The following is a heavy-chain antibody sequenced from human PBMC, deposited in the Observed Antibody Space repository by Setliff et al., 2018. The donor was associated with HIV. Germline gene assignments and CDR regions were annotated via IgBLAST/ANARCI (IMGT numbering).Heavy chain of an antibody. D-gene: IGHD3-22*01. CDR3: ATNYYYDSSAYFVDLYYFDY. J-gene: IGHJ4*02. CDR2: IVLMSGTA. CDR1: GDTFSNYV. Sequence: SVKVSCKASGDTFSNYVLSWVRQAPGQGLEWMGGIVLMSGTADYAQKFHGRVTITADKSTSTAYMGLSSLRSEDTAVYYCATNYYYDSSAYFVDLYYFDYWGQGTLVTVSS. V-gene: IGHV1-69*06.